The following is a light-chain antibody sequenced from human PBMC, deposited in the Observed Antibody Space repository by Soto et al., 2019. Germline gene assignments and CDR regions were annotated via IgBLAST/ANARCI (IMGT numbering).Light chain of an antibody. J-gene: IGKJ1*01. V-gene: IGKV3-15*01. CDR1: QSVSSK. CDR3: QQYNNWPGT. Sequence: EIVRTQSPATLSVSPGERATLSCRARQSVSSKLAWYQQKPGQAPGLLIYGASTRATGIPARFSGSGSGTEFTLTISSLQSEDFAVYYCQQYNNWPGTFGQGTKVEIK. CDR2: GAS.